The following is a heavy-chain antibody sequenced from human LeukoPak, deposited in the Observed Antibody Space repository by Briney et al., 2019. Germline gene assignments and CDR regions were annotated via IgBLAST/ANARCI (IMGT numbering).Heavy chain of an antibody. Sequence: GGSLRLSCAASGFTFSTYSMNWVRQAPGKGLEWVSYISSSSSTIYYADSVKGRFTISRDNAKNSLDLQMNSLRADDTAVYYCASLSLVGYGFGYWGQGTLVTVSS. D-gene: IGHD2-8*02. J-gene: IGHJ4*02. CDR1: GFTFSTYS. V-gene: IGHV3-48*01. CDR3: ASLSLVGYGFGY. CDR2: ISSSSSTI.